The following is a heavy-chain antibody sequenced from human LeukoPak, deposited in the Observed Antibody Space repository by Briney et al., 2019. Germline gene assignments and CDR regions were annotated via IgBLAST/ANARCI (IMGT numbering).Heavy chain of an antibody. CDR2: IKQDGSEK. Sequence: GRSLRLSCAASGFTFSDYWMSWVRQAPGKGLEWVANIKQDGSEKYYVDSVKGRFTISRDNAKNSLYLQMNSLRDEDTAVYYCARARYCSSSSCYIDYWGQGTLVTVS. V-gene: IGHV3-7*03. CDR3: ARARYCSSSSCYIDY. J-gene: IGHJ4*02. CDR1: GFTFSDYW. D-gene: IGHD2-2*02.